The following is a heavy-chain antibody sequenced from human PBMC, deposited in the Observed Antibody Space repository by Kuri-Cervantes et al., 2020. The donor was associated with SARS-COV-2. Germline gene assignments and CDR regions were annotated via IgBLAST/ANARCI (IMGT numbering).Heavy chain of an antibody. J-gene: IGHJ4*02. CDR2: IYPGDSDT. V-gene: IGHV5-51*01. CDR1: GYSFTSYW. D-gene: IGHD1-7*01. Sequence: KVSCKGSGYSFTSYWIGWVRQMPGKGLEWMGIIYPGDSDTRYSPSFQVQVTISADKSISTSYLQRSSLKASDTAMYYCARGRNYKNYFDYWGQGTLVTVSS. CDR3: ARGRNYKNYFDY.